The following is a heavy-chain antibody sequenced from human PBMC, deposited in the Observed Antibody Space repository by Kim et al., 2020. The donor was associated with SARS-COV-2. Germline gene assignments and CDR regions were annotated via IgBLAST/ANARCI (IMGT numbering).Heavy chain of an antibody. Sequence: GESLKISCKGSGYSFTSYWISWVRQMPGKGLEWMGRIDPSDSYTNYSPSFQGHVTISADKSISTAYLQWSSLKASDTAMYYCARRDLGYGDDYYGMDVWGQGTTVTVSS. J-gene: IGHJ6*02. CDR3: ARRDLGYGDDYYGMDV. CDR1: GYSFTSYW. D-gene: IGHD4-17*01. V-gene: IGHV5-10-1*01. CDR2: IDPSDSYT.